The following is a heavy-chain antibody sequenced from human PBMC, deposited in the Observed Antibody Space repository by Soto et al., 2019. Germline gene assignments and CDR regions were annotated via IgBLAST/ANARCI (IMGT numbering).Heavy chain of an antibody. Sequence: GSAVKVSCKASGYTFTSYGISWVRQAPGQGLEWMGWISAYNGNTNYAQKLQGRVTMTTDTSTSTAYMELRSLRSDDTAVYYCASIPRQDFWSCYSPRRFFDYWCQGTLVTVSA. CDR2: ISAYNGNT. CDR3: ASIPRQDFWSCYSPRRFFDY. J-gene: IGHJ4*02. D-gene: IGHD3-3*01. V-gene: IGHV1-18*01. CDR1: GYTFTSYG.